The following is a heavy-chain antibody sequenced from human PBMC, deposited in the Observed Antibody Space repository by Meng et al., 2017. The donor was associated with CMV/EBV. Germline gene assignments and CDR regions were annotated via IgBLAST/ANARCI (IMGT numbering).Heavy chain of an antibody. Sequence: LSLTGAASGFTFSSYWMSWVRQAPGKGLEWVANIKQDGSEKYYVDSVKGRFTISRDNAKNSLCLQMNSLRAEDTAVYYCARDGVDIVATFYWGQGTLVTVSS. CDR1: GFTFSSYW. CDR3: ARDGVDIVATFY. D-gene: IGHD5-12*01. CDR2: IKQDGSEK. J-gene: IGHJ4*02. V-gene: IGHV3-7*01.